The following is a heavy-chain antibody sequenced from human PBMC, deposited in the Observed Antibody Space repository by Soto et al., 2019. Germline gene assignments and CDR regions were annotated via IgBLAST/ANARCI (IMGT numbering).Heavy chain of an antibody. V-gene: IGHV1-2*04. D-gene: IGHD1-20*01. J-gene: IGHJ4*02. Sequence: ASVTVSCKASGYTFTGYYMHWVRQAPGQGLEWMGWVNPNSGGTNYAQKFQGWVTMTRDTSISTAYMELSRRRSDHTAVYYCARGITLPTPLDYWGQGTLVTVSS. CDR3: ARGITLPTPLDY. CDR1: GYTFTGYY. CDR2: VNPNSGGT.